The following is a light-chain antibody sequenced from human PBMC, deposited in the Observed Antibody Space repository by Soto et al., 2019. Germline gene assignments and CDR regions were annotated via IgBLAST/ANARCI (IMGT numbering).Light chain of an antibody. CDR3: QSYDSNLSEV. V-gene: IGLV1-40*01. Sequence: QSVLTQPPSVSGTPGQRVTISCSGGSSNIGTYTVNWYQQLPGTAPRLLIYGSDDRPSGVPDRFSASVSGNSASLAITGLQTEDEAVYYCQSYDSNLSEVFGPGTKVTVL. CDR2: GSD. J-gene: IGLJ1*01. CDR1: SSNIGTYT.